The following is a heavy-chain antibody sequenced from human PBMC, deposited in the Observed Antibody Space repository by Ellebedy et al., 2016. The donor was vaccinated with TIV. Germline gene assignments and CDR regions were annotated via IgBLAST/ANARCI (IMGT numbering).Heavy chain of an antibody. CDR1: GYTFTGYY. D-gene: IGHD1-26*01. J-gene: IGHJ4*02. CDR2: INPNSGGT. Sequence: ALVKVSCKASGYTFTGYYMHWVRQAPGQGLEWMGWINPNSGGTNYAQKFQGRVTMTRDTSNSTAYMELSRLRSDDTAVYYCARGSAEWGLLSADFGFDYWGQGTLVTVSS. V-gene: IGHV1-2*02. CDR3: ARGSAEWGLLSADFGFDY.